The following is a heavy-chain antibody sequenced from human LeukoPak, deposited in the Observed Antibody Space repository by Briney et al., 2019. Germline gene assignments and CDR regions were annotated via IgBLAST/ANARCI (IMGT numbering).Heavy chain of an antibody. J-gene: IGHJ4*02. D-gene: IGHD5-24*01. CDR2: IYSGGST. Sequence: PGGSLRLSCAASGFTVSSNYMSWVRQAPGKGLEWVSIIYSGGSTFYADSVKGRFTISRDNSKNTLYLQMNSLRAEDTAVYYCAKDRGWLRLFDYWGQGTLVTVSS. CDR1: GFTVSSNY. V-gene: IGHV3-53*05. CDR3: AKDRGWLRLFDY.